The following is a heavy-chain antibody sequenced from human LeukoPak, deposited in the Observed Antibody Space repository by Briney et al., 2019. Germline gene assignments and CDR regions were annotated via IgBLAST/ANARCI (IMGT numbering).Heavy chain of an antibody. V-gene: IGHV3-21*01. D-gene: IGHD2-2*01. Sequence: GGSLRLSCAASGFTFSSYSMNWVRQAPGKGLEWVSSISSSSSYIYYADSVKGRFTISRDNAKNSLYLQMNSLRAEDTAVYYCARDSLIVVVPAAVENWFDPWGQGTLVTVSS. CDR3: ARDSLIVVVPAAVENWFDP. J-gene: IGHJ5*02. CDR2: ISSSSSYI. CDR1: GFTFSSYS.